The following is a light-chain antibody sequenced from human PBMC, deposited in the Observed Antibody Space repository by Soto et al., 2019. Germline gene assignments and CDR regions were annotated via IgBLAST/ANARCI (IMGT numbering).Light chain of an antibody. J-gene: IGKJ1*01. CDR2: GAS. V-gene: IGKV3-20*01. Sequence: VWKQSPATLSLSPGERATLSCRASQSVSSYLAWYQQKPGQAPRLLIYGASSRATGIPDRFSGSGSGTDFTLTISRLEPEDFTVYYCQQYGSSPLWTFGQGTKV. CDR3: QQYGSSPLWT. CDR1: QSVSSY.